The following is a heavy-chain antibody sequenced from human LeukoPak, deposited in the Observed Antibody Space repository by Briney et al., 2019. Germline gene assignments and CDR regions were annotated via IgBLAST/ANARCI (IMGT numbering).Heavy chain of an antibody. V-gene: IGHV4-34*01. D-gene: IGHD6-6*01. CDR3: ARGQAARRAAPIDY. J-gene: IGHJ4*02. CDR2: INHSGST. Sequence: SETLSLTCAVYGGSFSGYYWSWIRQPPGKGLEWIGEINHSGSTNYNPFLKSRVTISVDTSKNQFSLKLSSVAAADTAVYYCARGQAARRAAPIDYWGQGTLVTVSS. CDR1: GGSFSGYY.